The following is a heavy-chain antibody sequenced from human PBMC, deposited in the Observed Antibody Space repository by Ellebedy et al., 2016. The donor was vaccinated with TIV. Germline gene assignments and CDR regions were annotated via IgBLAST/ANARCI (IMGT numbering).Heavy chain of an antibody. CDR1: GYTFTSYH. CDR3: ARDRGKGAVVVVAPMFPTANYFYGMDV. J-gene: IGHJ6*02. V-gene: IGHV1-46*01. Sequence: ASVKVSCXASGYTFTSYHMHWVRQAPGQGLEWMGIINPSGGSTRYARKFQGRVTMTRDTSTGTVYVDLSSLRSEDTAVYYCARDRGKGAVVVVAPMFPTANYFYGMDVWGQGTTVTVS. D-gene: IGHD2-15*01. CDR2: INPSGGST.